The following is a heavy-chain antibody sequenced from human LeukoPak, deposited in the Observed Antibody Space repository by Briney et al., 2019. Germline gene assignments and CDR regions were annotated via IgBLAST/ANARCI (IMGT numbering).Heavy chain of an antibody. Sequence: ASVKVSCKASGYTFTGYYMHWVRQAPGQGLEWMGWINPNSGGTNYAQKFQGWVTMTRDTSISTAYMELSRLRSDDTAVYYCARDNRKSDIVATRGLNWFDPWGQGTLVTVSS. CDR2: INPNSGGT. D-gene: IGHD5-12*01. J-gene: IGHJ5*02. V-gene: IGHV1-2*04. CDR1: GYTFTGYY. CDR3: ARDNRKSDIVATRGLNWFDP.